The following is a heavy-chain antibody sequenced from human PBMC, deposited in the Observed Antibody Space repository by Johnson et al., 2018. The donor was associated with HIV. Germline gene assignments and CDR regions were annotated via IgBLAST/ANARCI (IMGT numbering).Heavy chain of an antibody. CDR3: ARGGVTGEDHAFDI. CDR1: GFTFSSYA. CDR2: ISYDGSNK. V-gene: IGHV3-30*04. J-gene: IGHJ3*02. Sequence: QMQLVESGGGVVQPGRSLRLSCAASGFTFSSYAMHWVRQAPGKGLEWVAVISYDGSNKYYADSVKGRFTISRDNSKNTLYLQMNSLRAEDTAVYYCARGGVTGEDHAFDIWGQGTMVTVSS. D-gene: IGHD7-27*01.